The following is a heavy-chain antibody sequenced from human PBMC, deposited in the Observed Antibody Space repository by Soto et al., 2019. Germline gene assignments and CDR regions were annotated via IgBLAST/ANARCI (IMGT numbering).Heavy chain of an antibody. CDR1: GYTFTTYG. CDR3: VRDRFGYAIFDY. J-gene: IGHJ4*01. D-gene: IGHD3-10*01. CDR2: IRASNGDT. Sequence: ASVKVSCKASGYTFTTYGISWVRQAPGQGLEWMAWIRASNGDTNYAQNLQGRVTVTIETSTSTAYMELRSLRSDDTAMYYCVRDRFGYAIFDYWGQ. V-gene: IGHV1-18*04.